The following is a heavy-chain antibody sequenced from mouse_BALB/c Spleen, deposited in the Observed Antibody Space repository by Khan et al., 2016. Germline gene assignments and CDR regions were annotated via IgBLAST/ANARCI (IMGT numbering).Heavy chain of an antibody. J-gene: IGHJ3*01. CDR3: AKDYYGSSYVSLFAY. CDR1: GYSFIDYN. Sequence: EVQLQESGPELVKPGASVKVSCKASGYSFIDYNMYWVKQSHGKSLEWIGYIDPYNGGTNYNQKFKDKATLTVDKSSSTAFMHLNSLTSEDSAVYYGAKDYYGSSYVSLFAYWGQGTLVTVSA. CDR2: IDPYNGGT. V-gene: IGHV1S135*01. D-gene: IGHD1-1*01.